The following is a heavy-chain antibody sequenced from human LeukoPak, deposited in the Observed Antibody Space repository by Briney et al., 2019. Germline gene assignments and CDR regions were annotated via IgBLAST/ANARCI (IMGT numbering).Heavy chain of an antibody. Sequence: SETLSLTCTVSGGTISRYYWSWIRQSPGKGLEWIGYIYSSGSTNSNPSLKSRVTISVDTSRNQFSLNLRSVTVADTAVYYCARHESAVGALFYWGQGTLVTVSS. CDR2: IYSSGST. V-gene: IGHV4-59*08. CDR3: ARHESAVGALFY. CDR1: GGTISRYY. J-gene: IGHJ4*02. D-gene: IGHD1-26*01.